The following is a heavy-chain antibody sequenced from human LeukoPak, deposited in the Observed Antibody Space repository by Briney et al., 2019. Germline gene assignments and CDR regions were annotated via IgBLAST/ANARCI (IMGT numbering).Heavy chain of an antibody. D-gene: IGHD3-10*01. J-gene: IGHJ5*02. CDR2: IYYSGST. V-gene: IGHV4-59*01. CDR1: GGSISSYY. Sequence: SETLSLXCTVSGGSISSYYWSWIRQPPGKGLEWIGYIYYSGSTNYNPSLKSRVTISVDTSKNQFSLKLSSATAADTAVYYCARGLRDYYGSGSHLGWFDPWGQGTLVTVSS. CDR3: ARGLRDYYGSGSHLGWFDP.